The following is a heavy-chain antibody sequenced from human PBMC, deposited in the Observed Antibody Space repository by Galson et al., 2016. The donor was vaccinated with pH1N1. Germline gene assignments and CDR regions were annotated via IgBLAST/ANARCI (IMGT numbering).Heavy chain of an antibody. V-gene: IGHV3-43*01. J-gene: IGHJ4*02. CDR2: ITWDGTT. CDR1: GFTFGDYT. CDR3: GKGLGPKWWLVDY. Sequence: SLRLSCAASGFTFGDYTMHWVRQAPGKGLEWVSLITWDGTTLYADSMRGRFTISRDNSKNSLYLQMNSLGTEDTAFYYCGKGLGPKWWLVDYWGQGTLVTVSS. D-gene: IGHD6-19*01.